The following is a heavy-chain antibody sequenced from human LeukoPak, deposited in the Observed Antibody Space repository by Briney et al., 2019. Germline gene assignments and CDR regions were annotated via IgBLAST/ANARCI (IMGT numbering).Heavy chain of an antibody. CDR3: AVTGRDAFDI. CDR2: ISPYNGNI. J-gene: IGHJ3*02. V-gene: IGHV1-18*01. Sequence: ASVKVSCNASGYTFTSYGISWVRQAPAQGLEWMGWISPYNGNINYAQKFQGRLTMTTDTSTNIAYMELSSLRSEDTAVYYCAVTGRDAFDIWGQGTMVTVSS. D-gene: IGHD1-14*01. CDR1: GYTFTSYG.